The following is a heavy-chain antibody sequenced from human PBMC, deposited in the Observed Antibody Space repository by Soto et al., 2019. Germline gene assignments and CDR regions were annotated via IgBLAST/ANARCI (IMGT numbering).Heavy chain of an antibody. CDR1: GFTFSSYG. CDR2: ISYDGSNK. J-gene: IGHJ4*02. Sequence: QVQLVESGGGVVQPGRSLRLSCAASGFTFSSYGMHWVRQAPGKGLEWVAVISYDGSNKYYADSVKGRFTISRDNXXNTMYLQMNSLRAEDTAVYYCAKDWEDYGDSYFDYWGQGTLVTVSS. CDR3: AKDWEDYGDSYFDY. V-gene: IGHV3-30*18. D-gene: IGHD4-17*01.